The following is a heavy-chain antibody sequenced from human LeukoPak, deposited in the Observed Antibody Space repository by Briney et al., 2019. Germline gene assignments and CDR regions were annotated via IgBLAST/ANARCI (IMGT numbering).Heavy chain of an antibody. CDR1: GFTFSSYA. V-gene: IGHV3-23*01. Sequence: AGGSLRLSCAASGFTFSSYAMSWVRQAPGKGLEWVSAISGSGGSTYYADSVKGRFTISRDNPKNTLYLQMNSLRAEDTAVYYCAKHGGYEINYWGQGTLVTVSS. D-gene: IGHD5-12*01. CDR3: AKHGGYEINY. J-gene: IGHJ4*02. CDR2: ISGSGGST.